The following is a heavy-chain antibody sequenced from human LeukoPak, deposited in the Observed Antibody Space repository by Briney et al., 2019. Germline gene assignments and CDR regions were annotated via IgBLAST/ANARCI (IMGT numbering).Heavy chain of an antibody. J-gene: IGHJ4*02. Sequence: PSETLSLTCTVSGGSIGSNYWTWIRQPPGKGLEYIGYIYYTGATNYNPSLKSRVTISVDTSKNQFSLKMISVTAADTAVYFCAKYGNSGWVIDNWGQGTLVTVSS. CDR2: IYYTGAT. CDR1: GGSIGSNY. V-gene: IGHV4-59*08. CDR3: AKYGNSGWVIDN. D-gene: IGHD6-19*01.